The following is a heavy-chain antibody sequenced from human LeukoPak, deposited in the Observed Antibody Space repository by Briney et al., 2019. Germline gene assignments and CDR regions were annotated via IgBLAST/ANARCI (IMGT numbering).Heavy chain of an antibody. V-gene: IGHV3-21*01. D-gene: IGHD3-22*01. J-gene: IGHJ4*02. CDR3: ARSLHYYYDSSGYPLGY. CDR2: ISSSSSYI. CDR1: GFTFSSYS. Sequence: NPGGSLRLSCAASGFTFSSYSMNWVRQAPGKGLEWVSSISSSSSYIYYADSVKGRFTISRDNAKNSLYLQMKSLRAEDTAVYYCARSLHYYYDSSGYPLGYWGQGTLVTVSS.